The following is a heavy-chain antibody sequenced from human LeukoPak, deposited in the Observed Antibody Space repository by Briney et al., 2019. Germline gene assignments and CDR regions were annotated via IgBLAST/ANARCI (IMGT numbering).Heavy chain of an antibody. Sequence: SETLSLTCTVSGYSISSGYYWGWIRQPPGKGLEWIGSIYHSGSTYYNPSLKSRVTISVDTSNSQFSLKLSSVTAADTAVYYCARAYHSSWYLNWFDPWGQGTLVTVSS. J-gene: IGHJ5*02. CDR2: IYHSGST. CDR1: GYSISSGYY. CDR3: ARAYHSSWYLNWFDP. V-gene: IGHV4-38-2*02. D-gene: IGHD6-13*01.